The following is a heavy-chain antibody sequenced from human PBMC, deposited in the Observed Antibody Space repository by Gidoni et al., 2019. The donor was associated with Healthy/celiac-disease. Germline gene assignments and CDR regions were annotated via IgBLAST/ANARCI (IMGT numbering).Heavy chain of an antibody. D-gene: IGHD2-21*02. J-gene: IGHJ5*02. CDR2: INTNTGHP. Sequence: QVQLVQSGSELKKPGASVKVSCKASGYTFTSYAMNWVRQAPGQGLEWMGWINTNTGHPTYAQGFTGRFVFSLDTSVRTAYLPISRLKAEDPAVYYCAREVVTHWFDPWGQGTLVTVSS. CDR3: AREVVTHWFDP. CDR1: GYTFTSYA. V-gene: IGHV7-4-1*02.